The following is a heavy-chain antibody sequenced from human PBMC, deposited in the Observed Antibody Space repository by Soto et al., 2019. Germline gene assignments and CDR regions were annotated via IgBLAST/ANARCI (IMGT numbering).Heavy chain of an antibody. J-gene: IGHJ3*02. CDR1: GGSFSGYY. CDR3: ARGLREDAFDI. CDR2: INHSGRT. V-gene: IGHV4-34*01. Sequence: TSETLSLTCAVYGGSFSGYYWSWIRQPPGKGLEWIGEINHSGRTNYNPSLKSRVTISVDTSKNQFSLKLSSVTAADTAVYYCARGLREDAFDIWGQGTMVTVSS.